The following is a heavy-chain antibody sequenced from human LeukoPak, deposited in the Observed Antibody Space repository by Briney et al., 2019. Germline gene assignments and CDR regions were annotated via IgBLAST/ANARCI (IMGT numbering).Heavy chain of an antibody. CDR1: GGTFNSHA. CDR3: ARDSSGMSGSLYYYYYMDV. D-gene: IGHD3-10*01. J-gene: IGHJ6*03. V-gene: IGHV1-69*05. Sequence: GASVKVSCKASGGTFNSHALSWVRQAPGQGLEWMGGIIPVFGTTKYTQKFQGRVTITTDESTSTAYMELSSLRSEDTAVYYCARDSSGMSGSLYYYYYMDVWGKGTTVIVSS. CDR2: IIPVFGTT.